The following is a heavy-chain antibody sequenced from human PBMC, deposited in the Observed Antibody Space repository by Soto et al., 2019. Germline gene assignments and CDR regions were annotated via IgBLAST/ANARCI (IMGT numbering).Heavy chain of an antibody. D-gene: IGHD2-15*01. J-gene: IGHJ5*02. Sequence: TSETLSLTCTVSGGSISSGDYYWSWIRQPPGKGLEWIGNIYYSGSTYYNPSLKSRVTISVDTSKNQFSLKLSSVTAADTAAYYCARQSCSGGSCYPWFDPWGQGTLVTVSS. CDR1: GGSISSGDYY. V-gene: IGHV4-39*01. CDR3: ARQSCSGGSCYPWFDP. CDR2: IYYSGST.